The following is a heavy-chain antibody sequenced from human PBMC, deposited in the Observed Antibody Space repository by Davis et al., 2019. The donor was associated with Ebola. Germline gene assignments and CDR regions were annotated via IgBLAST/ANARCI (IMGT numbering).Heavy chain of an antibody. V-gene: IGHV5-10-1*01. CDR2: IDPSDSYT. CDR1: GYSFTSYW. CDR3: ATHKYYYYGMDV. J-gene: IGHJ6*02. Sequence: KVSCKASGYSFTSYWISWVRQMPGKGLEWMGRIDPSDSYTNYSPSFQGHVTISADKSISTAYLQWSSLKASDTAMYYCATHKYYYYGMDVWGQGTTVTVSS.